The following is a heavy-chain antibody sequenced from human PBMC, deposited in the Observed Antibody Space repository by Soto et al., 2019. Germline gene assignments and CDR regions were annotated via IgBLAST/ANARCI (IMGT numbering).Heavy chain of an antibody. CDR1: GGSISSGGYY. CDR2: IYYSGST. CDR3: ARQDYGDYMYFDY. J-gene: IGHJ4*02. D-gene: IGHD4-17*01. V-gene: IGHV4-39*01. Sequence: SETLCLTCTVSGGSISSGGYYWSWIRQHPGKGLEWIGYIYYSGSTYYNPSLKSRVTISVDTSKNQFSLKLSSVTAADTAVYYCARQDYGDYMYFDYWGQGTLVTVSS.